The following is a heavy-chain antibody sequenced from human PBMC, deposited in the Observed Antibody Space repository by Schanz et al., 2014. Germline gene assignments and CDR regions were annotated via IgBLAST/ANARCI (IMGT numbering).Heavy chain of an antibody. D-gene: IGHD3-9*01. CDR2: ISVYNHNK. CDR1: GYIFINSG. J-gene: IGHJ4*02. Sequence: QIQLVQSGPEVKKPGATVKVSCKASGYIFINSGISWVRQAPGQGLEWMGWISVYNHNKEYDQKCQCRVSRTRDTSASTVYMALTGLRSDDTAVYYYARDAAYFYDSVTEEDYGGQGTLVSVSS. CDR3: ARDAAYFYDSVTEEDY. V-gene: IGHV1-18*01.